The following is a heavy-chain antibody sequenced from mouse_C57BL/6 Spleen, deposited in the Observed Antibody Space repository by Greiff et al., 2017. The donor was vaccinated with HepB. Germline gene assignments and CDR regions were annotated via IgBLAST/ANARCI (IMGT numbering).Heavy chain of an antibody. CDR3: AREGDYGHFDY. V-gene: IGHV3-6*01. D-gene: IGHD1-2*01. CDR2: ISYDGSN. CDR1: GYSITSGYY. J-gene: IGHJ2*01. Sequence: VQLKESGPGLVKPSQSLSLTCSVTGYSITSGYYWNWIRQFPGNKLEWMGYISYDGSNNYNPSLKNRISITRDTSKNQFFLKLNSVTTEDTATYYCAREGDYGHFDYWGQGTTLTVSS.